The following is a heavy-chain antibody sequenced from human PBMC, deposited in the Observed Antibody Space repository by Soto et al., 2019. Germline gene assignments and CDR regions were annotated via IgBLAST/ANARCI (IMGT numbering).Heavy chain of an antibody. V-gene: IGHV4-31*03. J-gene: IGHJ6*02. Sequence: QVQLQESGPGLVKPSQTLSLTCTVSGGSISSGGYYWSWIRQHPGQGLEWIGYIYYSGSTYYNPSLNSRVTISVDTSKNQFSLKLSSVTAADTAVYFCAAACVGCGGFNFYGMDVWGQGTMVTVSS. CDR1: GGSISSGGYY. CDR3: AAACVGCGGFNFYGMDV. D-gene: IGHD2-21*01. CDR2: IYYSGST.